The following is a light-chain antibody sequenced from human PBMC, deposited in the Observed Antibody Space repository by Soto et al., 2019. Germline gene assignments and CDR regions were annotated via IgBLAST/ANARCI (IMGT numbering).Light chain of an antibody. V-gene: IGKV3-15*01. CDR3: QQYNNWRPIT. Sequence: EIVMTQSPATLSVSPLERATLSCRASQSVSSNLAWYQQKPGQAPMLLIYGASTRATGIPARFSGSGSGTEFTLTISSLQSEDFAVYYCQQYNNWRPITFGQGTRLEIK. CDR2: GAS. CDR1: QSVSSN. J-gene: IGKJ5*01.